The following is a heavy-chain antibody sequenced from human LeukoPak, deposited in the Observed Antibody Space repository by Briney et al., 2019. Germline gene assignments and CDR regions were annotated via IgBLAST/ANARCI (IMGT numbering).Heavy chain of an antibody. J-gene: IGHJ6*03. CDR3: ARDSGGYYYYYYMDV. Sequence: PGGSLRLSCAASGFTFSSYAMHWVRQAPGKGLEWVAVISHDGSNKYYADSVKGRFTISRDNSKNTLYLQMNSLRAEDTAVYYCARDSGGYYYYYYMDVWGKGTTVTVSS. CDR1: GFTFSSYA. D-gene: IGHD3-10*01. CDR2: ISHDGSNK. V-gene: IGHV3-30-3*01.